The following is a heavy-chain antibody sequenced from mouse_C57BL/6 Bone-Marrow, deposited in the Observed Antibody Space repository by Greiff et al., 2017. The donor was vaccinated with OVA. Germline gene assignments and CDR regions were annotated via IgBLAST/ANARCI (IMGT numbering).Heavy chain of an antibody. Sequence: EVQLVESGGGLVQPGGSLSLSCAASGFTFTDYYMSWVRQPPGKALEWLGFIRNKANGYTTEYSASVKGRFTISRDNSQSILYLQMNALIAEDSATYYCARYPPHYYGSIPFDYWGQGTTLTVSS. CDR2: IRNKANGYTT. D-gene: IGHD1-1*01. CDR3: ARYPPHYYGSIPFDY. J-gene: IGHJ2*01. V-gene: IGHV7-3*01. CDR1: GFTFTDYY.